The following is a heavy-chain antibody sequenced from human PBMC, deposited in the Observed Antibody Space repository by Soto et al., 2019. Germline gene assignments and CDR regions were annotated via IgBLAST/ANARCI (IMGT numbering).Heavy chain of an antibody. D-gene: IGHD1-7*01. J-gene: IGHJ6*02. CDR3: ERDGRLELRFYPYYGIDV. CDR1: GFTFSDYY. Sequence: GGSLRLSCAASGFTFSDYYMSWIRQAPGKGLEWVSYISSSGSTIYYAGSVKGRFTIPTDNAKHSLNLQMHSLSDEDTAVYYCERDGRLELRFYPYYGIDVWGQGTTVTVSS. CDR2: ISSSGSTI. V-gene: IGHV3-11*01.